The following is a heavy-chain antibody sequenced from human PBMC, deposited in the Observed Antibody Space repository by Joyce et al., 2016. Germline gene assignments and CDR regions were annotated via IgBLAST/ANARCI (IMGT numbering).Heavy chain of an antibody. Sequence: EVQLLESGGGLVQPGGSLRLSCAASGFTFSNYAMSWVRQEAGKGLEGVSASSCSAGSTYHAYAVKGRFTISRDNSKNTLDLQMNSLRAEDTAVYYCAKFPGGGWAEYFQHWGQGTLVTVSS. CDR1: GFTFSNYA. CDR2: SSCSAGST. D-gene: IGHD6-19*01. V-gene: IGHV3-23*01. CDR3: AKFPGGGWAEYFQH. J-gene: IGHJ1*01.